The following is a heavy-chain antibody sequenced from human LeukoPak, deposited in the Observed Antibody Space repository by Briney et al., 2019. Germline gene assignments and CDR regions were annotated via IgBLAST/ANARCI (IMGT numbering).Heavy chain of an antibody. V-gene: IGHV4-59*12. Sequence: SETLSLTCTVSGGSISNYYWSWIRQPPGKGLEWIGYIYYSGTTNYNPSLKSRVTISVDTSKNQFSLKLSSVTAADTAVYYCARDSGTTGEVKFDPWGQGTLVTVSS. CDR3: ARDSGTTGEVKFDP. CDR1: GGSISNYY. CDR2: IYYSGTT. J-gene: IGHJ5*02. D-gene: IGHD3-10*01.